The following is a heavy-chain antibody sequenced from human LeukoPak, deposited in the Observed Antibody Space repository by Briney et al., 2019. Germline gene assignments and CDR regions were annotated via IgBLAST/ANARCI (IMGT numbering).Heavy chain of an antibody. CDR2: ISWNSGSI. CDR1: GFTFDDYA. J-gene: IGHJ6*02. V-gene: IGHV3-9*01. Sequence: GGSLRLSCAASGFTFDDYAMHWVRQAPGKGLEWVSGISWNSGSIGYADSVKGRFTISRDNAKNSLYLQMNGLRAEDTALYYCAKDISQVDYYYYYGMDVWGQGTTVTVSS. CDR3: AKDISQVDYYYYYGMDV.